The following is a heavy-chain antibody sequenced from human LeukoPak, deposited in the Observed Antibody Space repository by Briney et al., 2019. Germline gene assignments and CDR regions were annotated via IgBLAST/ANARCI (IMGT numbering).Heavy chain of an antibody. CDR3: ARAQGKDYDFWSGYRGIFDY. CDR2: ISSSSSYI. Sequence: GGSLRLSCAASGFTFSRCSMNWVRQAPGKGLEWVSSISSSSSYIYYADSVKGRFTISRDNAKNSLYLQKISLRAEDTAVYYCARAQGKDYDFWSGYRGIFDYWGQGTLVTVSS. D-gene: IGHD3-3*01. CDR1: GFTFSRCS. V-gene: IGHV3-21*01. J-gene: IGHJ4*02.